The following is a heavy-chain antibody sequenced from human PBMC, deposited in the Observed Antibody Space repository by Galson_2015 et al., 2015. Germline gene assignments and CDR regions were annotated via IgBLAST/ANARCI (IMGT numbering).Heavy chain of an antibody. V-gene: IGHV3-23*01. CDR3: ARDRPPLFWSGYYTRDAFDI. CDR2: ISGSGGGT. CDR1: GFTFSSYA. D-gene: IGHD3-3*01. J-gene: IGHJ3*02. Sequence: SLRLSCAASGFTFSSYAMSWLRQAPGKGLEWVSAISGSGGGTYYADSVKGRFTISRDNSKNTLYLQMSSLRAEDTAVYYCARDRPPLFWSGYYTRDAFDIWGQGTMVTVSS.